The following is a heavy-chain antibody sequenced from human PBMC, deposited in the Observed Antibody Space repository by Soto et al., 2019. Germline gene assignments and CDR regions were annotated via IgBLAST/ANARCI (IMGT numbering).Heavy chain of an antibody. CDR2: ITSNGGST. CDR3: LVAAAAY. D-gene: IGHD6-13*01. J-gene: IGHJ4*02. V-gene: IGHV3-64D*06. CDR1: GFTFSSYV. Sequence: PGGSLRLSSLASGFTFSSYVMNWVRQAPGKGLEYVSGITSNGGSTFYADSVKGRFIISRDNSQNTVYLQMSSLTTADTAVYYCLVAAAAYWGQGT.